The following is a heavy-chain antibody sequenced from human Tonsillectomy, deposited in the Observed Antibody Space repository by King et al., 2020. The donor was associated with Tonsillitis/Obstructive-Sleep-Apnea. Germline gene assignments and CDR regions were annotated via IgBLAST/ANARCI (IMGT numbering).Heavy chain of an antibody. CDR2: ISYDGSNK. J-gene: IGHJ4*02. CDR1: GFTFSSYA. V-gene: IGHV3-30*04. Sequence: VQLVESGGGVVQPGRSLRLSCAASGFTFSSYAMHWVRQAPGKGLEWVAVISYDGSNKYYADSVKGRFTISRDNSKHTLYLKMNRLRAEDTAVYYCAGGVELGYFSSTSCYWGDYWGQGTLVTVSS. CDR3: AGGVELGYFSSTSCYWGDY. D-gene: IGHD2-2*01.